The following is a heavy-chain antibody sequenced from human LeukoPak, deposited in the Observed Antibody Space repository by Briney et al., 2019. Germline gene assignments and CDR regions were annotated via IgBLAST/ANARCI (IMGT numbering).Heavy chain of an antibody. Sequence: ASVKVSCKASGGTFSSYAISWVRQAPGQGLEWMGGIIPIFGTANYAQKFQGRVTITADKSTSTAYMELSRLRSDDTAVYYCARDRIVGARFDYWGQGTLVTVSS. V-gene: IGHV1-69*06. CDR2: IIPIFGTA. D-gene: IGHD1-26*01. CDR3: ARDRIVGARFDY. CDR1: GGTFSSYA. J-gene: IGHJ4*02.